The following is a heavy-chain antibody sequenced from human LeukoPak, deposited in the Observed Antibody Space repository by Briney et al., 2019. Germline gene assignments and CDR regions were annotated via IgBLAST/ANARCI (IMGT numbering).Heavy chain of an antibody. J-gene: IGHJ4*02. V-gene: IGHV1-2*02. CDR3: AREDYYGSGSYLH. Sequence: ASVKVSCKASGYTFTGFFMHWVRQAPGQGLEWMGWINPHSGGTNYAQKFQGRVTMTRDTSISTAYMELSSLRSDDTAVYYCAREDYYGSGSYLHWGQGTLVTVFS. CDR1: GYTFTGFF. CDR2: INPHSGGT. D-gene: IGHD3-10*01.